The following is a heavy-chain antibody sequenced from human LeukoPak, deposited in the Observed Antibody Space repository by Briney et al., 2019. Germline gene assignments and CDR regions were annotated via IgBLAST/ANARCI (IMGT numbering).Heavy chain of an antibody. J-gene: IGHJ5*02. Sequence: SVKVSCNASGGTFSSYAISWVRQAPGQGLEWMGRIIPILGIANYAQKFQGRVTITADKSTSRVYMGLSRLRSEDAAVYYCARGNPAVSWGQGTLVTVSS. V-gene: IGHV1-69*04. D-gene: IGHD2-8*01. CDR3: ARGNPAVS. CDR2: IIPILGIA. CDR1: GGTFSSYA.